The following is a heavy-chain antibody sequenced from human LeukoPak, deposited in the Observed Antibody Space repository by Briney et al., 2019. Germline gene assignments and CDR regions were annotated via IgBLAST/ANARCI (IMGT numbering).Heavy chain of an antibody. J-gene: IGHJ4*02. D-gene: IGHD6-19*01. V-gene: IGHV3-23*05. Sequence: GGSLRLSCTASGFTFNNYVMSWVRQAPGKGLEWVSSIKISGYADYADSVKGRFTISRDNSKNTMYLQMNSLRVEDTAVYYCTKVRPPPGSGWYGGDDSWGQGTLVTVSS. CDR3: TKVRPPPGSGWYGGDDS. CDR2: IKISGYA. CDR1: GFTFNNYV.